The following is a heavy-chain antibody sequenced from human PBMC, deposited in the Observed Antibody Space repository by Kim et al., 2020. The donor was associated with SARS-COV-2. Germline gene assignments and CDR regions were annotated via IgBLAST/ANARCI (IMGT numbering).Heavy chain of an antibody. V-gene: IGHV4-34*01. Sequence: SETLSLTCAVYGGSFSGYYWSWIRQPPGKGLEWIGEINHSGSTNYNPSLKSRVTISVDTSKNQFSLKLSSVTAADTAVYYCARGRMYYYGSGSYYRGNWFDPWGQGTLVTVSS. J-gene: IGHJ5*02. D-gene: IGHD3-10*01. CDR2: INHSGST. CDR3: ARGRMYYYGSGSYYRGNWFDP. CDR1: GGSFSGYY.